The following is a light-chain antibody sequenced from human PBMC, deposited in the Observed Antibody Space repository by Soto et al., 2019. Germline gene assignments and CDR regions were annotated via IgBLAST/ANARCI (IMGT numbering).Light chain of an antibody. J-gene: IGKJ1*01. CDR2: GAS. CDR3: QQYNNWPPGT. CDR1: QSVSSN. Sequence: EIVMTQSPATLSVSPGERATLSCRASQSVSSNLAWYQQKPGQAPRLLIYGASTRATGIPARFSGRGSGTEFTLTITSLQSEDFAVYYCQQYNNWPPGTFGHGTKVEI. V-gene: IGKV3-15*01.